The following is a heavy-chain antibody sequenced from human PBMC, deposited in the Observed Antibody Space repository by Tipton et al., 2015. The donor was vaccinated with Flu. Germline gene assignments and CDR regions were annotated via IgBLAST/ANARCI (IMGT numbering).Heavy chain of an antibody. Sequence: CAASGFSFSTYAMHWVRQLPGKGLQWVAVIWYDGSNKYYEDSVKGRFTVSRDNSRDTLYLQMNNLRVEDSATYYCVRDDTTARPPNYFYGMDFWGQGTTVTVSS. J-gene: IGHJ6*02. V-gene: IGHV3-33*01. CDR1: GFSFSTYA. D-gene: IGHD1-1*01. CDR2: IWYDGSNK. CDR3: VRDDTTARPPNYFYGMDF.